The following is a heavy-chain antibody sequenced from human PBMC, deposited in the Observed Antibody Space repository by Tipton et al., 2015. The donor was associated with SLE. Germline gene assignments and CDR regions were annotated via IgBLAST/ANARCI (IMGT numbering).Heavy chain of an antibody. CDR3: ASRRTDIVVAPAGDI. D-gene: IGHD2-2*01. J-gene: IGHJ3*02. CDR1: GYTFTSYD. V-gene: IGHV1-8*01. CDR2: MNPNSGNT. Sequence: QAQLVQSGAEVKKPGASVKVSCKASGYTFTSYDINWVRQATGQGLEWMGWMNPNSGNTGYAQKFQGRVTMTRNTSISTAYMELSSLRSEDTAVYYCASRRTDIVVAPAGDIWGQGTMVTVSS.